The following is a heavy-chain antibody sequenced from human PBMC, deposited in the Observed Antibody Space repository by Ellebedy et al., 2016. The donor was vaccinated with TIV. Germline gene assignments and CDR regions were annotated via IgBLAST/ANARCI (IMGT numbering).Heavy chain of an antibody. Sequence: GESLKISCAASGFTFSLNWMYWVRQAPGKVLEWVANIKEDGSEEYYVDSVKGRFTISRDNAKNSLYLQMNSLRAEDTAVYYCVRDLHWSYFDWGQGTLVTVSS. CDR2: IKEDGSEE. V-gene: IGHV3-7*03. CDR3: VRDLHWSYFD. J-gene: IGHJ4*02. CDR1: GFTFSLNW. D-gene: IGHD1-26*01.